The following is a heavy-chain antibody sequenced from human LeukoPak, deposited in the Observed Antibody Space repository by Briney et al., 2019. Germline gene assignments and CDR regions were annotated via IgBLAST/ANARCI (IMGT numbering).Heavy chain of an antibody. CDR1: GYSFTSYR. V-gene: IGHV5-51*01. Sequence: GESLKISSKGSGYSFTSYRIGWGRQMPGKGLEWRGIIHPGDSDTRYSPSFQGQVTISADTSISTSYLQWSSLKASATAMYYCYTHDGYNLRGDYWGQGTLVTVSS. CDR3: YTHDGYNLRGDY. CDR2: IHPGDSDT. D-gene: IGHD5-24*01. J-gene: IGHJ4*02.